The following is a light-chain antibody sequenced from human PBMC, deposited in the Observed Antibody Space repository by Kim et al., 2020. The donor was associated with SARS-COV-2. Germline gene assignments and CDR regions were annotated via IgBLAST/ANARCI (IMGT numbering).Light chain of an antibody. Sequence: AAVGDRLTITCRASQSISSWLAWYQQKPGKAPKLLIYKASSLESGVPSRFRGSGSGTEFTLTISSLQPDDFATYYCQQFNTYSQTFGQGTKLEI. CDR1: QSISSW. J-gene: IGKJ2*01. V-gene: IGKV1-5*03. CDR3: QQFNTYSQT. CDR2: KAS.